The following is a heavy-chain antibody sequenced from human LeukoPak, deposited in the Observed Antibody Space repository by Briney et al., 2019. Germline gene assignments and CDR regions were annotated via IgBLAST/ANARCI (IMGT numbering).Heavy chain of an antibody. Sequence: SKTLSLTCAVSGGSISSSNWWSWVRQPPGKGLEWIGEIYHSGSTNYNPSLKSRVTISVDKSKNQFSLKLSSVTAADTAVYYCARGQNWGFKSVPYFDYWGQGTLVTVSS. CDR3: ARGQNWGFKSVPYFDY. V-gene: IGHV4-4*02. CDR2: IYHSGST. D-gene: IGHD7-27*01. J-gene: IGHJ4*02. CDR1: GGSISSSNW.